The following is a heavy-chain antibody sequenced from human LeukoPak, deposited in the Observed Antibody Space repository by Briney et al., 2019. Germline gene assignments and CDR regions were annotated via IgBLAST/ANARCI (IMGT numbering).Heavy chain of an antibody. V-gene: IGHV4-59*01. D-gene: IGHD3-3*01. CDR2: ICYSGDT. CDR3: ARFVLELIALRSVTGAFEI. Sequence: PSETLSLTCGVSGGSIRPYYWTWVRQPPGKGLEWLSYICYSGDTRYNPSLKSRVTMSVDTSKNQFSLKLSSVTAADTAVYYCARFVLELIALRSVTGAFEIWGQGIMVSVSS. CDR1: GGSIRPYY. J-gene: IGHJ3*02.